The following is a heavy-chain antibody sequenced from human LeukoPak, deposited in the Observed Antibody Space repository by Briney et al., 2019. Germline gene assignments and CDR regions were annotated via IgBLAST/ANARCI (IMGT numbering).Heavy chain of an antibody. J-gene: IGHJ4*02. CDR3: ARGPRYSYFDY. CDR1: GGSISNYY. CDR2: IYYSGST. V-gene: IGHV4-59*01. D-gene: IGHD1-14*01. Sequence: SETLSLTCTVSGGSISNYYWSWIRQPPGKGLEWIGYIYYSGSTNYNPSLKSRVTISVDTSKNQFSLKLSSVTAADTGVYYCARGPRYSYFDYWGQGTLVTVSS.